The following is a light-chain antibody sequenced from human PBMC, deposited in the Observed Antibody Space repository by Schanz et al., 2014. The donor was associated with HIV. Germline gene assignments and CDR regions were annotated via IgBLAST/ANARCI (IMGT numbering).Light chain of an antibody. V-gene: IGLV1-44*01. CDR3: ATWVDSLNGWV. CDR1: SSNIGINT. J-gene: IGLJ3*02. Sequence: QSVLTQPPSASGPPGQRVTISCSGSSSNIGINTVNWYQHLPGTAPKLLIYAGNQRASGVPDRLSGSGSGTSASLVISGLQSQDEADYYCATWVDSLNGWVFGGGTKLTVL. CDR2: AGN.